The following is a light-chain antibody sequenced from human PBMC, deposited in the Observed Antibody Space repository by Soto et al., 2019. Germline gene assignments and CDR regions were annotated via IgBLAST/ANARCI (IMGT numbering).Light chain of an antibody. V-gene: IGKV1-27*01. Sequence: DIQTTQSPSSLSASVGDRVTITCRASQGIGTSLVWYQQKPGKAPRLLIHGASTLQSGVPSRFSGSGSGTDFTLIISSLQPEDVAMHYCQKYNAAPLSFGGGTKVEIK. CDR2: GAS. J-gene: IGKJ4*01. CDR3: QKYNAAPLS. CDR1: QGIGTS.